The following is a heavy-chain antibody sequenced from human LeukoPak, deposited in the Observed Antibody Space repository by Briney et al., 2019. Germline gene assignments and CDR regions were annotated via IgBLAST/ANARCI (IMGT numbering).Heavy chain of an antibody. Sequence: GGSLRLSCAAAGFTFSSYAMSWVRQAPGKGLDWVAFIYYDGSSKYYADSVKGRFTISRDNSKDTVYLQMNSLRAEDTAVYFCARDKGTTSIDNWGQGALVTVSS. J-gene: IGHJ4*02. CDR3: ARDKGTTSIDN. D-gene: IGHD2/OR15-2a*01. CDR2: IYYDGSSK. CDR1: GFTFSSYA. V-gene: IGHV3-33*08.